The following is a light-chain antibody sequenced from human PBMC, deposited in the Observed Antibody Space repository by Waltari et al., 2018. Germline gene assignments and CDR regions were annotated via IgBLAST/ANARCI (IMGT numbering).Light chain of an antibody. CDR3: QSYDTSLSVV. Sequence: QSVLTQPPSVSGAPGQRVTISCTGSGSNIGAGYDVHWYQQLPRAATKLLIYVITSRPLGVPARFFGSTSGTSASLAITGLQAEDEADYYCQSYDTSLSVVFGGGTKLTVL. CDR1: GSNIGAGYD. CDR2: VIT. V-gene: IGLV1-40*01. J-gene: IGLJ3*02.